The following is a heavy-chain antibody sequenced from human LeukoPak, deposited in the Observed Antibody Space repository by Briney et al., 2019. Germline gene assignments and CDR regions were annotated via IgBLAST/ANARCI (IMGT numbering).Heavy chain of an antibody. Sequence: SVKVSCKASRGTFSRYAIGWVRQAPGQGLGWMGGIFPIFRTAHYAQKFQGRVTITTDESTSTAYMELNSLRSEDTAVYYCATGGSYQSLPFDYWGQGTLVTVSS. J-gene: IGHJ4*02. CDR2: IFPIFRTA. D-gene: IGHD1-26*01. CDR1: RGTFSRYA. CDR3: ATGGSYQSLPFDY. V-gene: IGHV1-69*05.